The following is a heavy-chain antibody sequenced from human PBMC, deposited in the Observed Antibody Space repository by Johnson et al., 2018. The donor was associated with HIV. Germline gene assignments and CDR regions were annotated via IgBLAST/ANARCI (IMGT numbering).Heavy chain of an antibody. CDR3: ARGVGSGWYFEIGDDAFDI. Sequence: VQLVESGGGVVQPGGSLKLSCAASGFTVSSNYMSGVRQAPGKGLEWVSVIYSGGSTYYADSVKGRCTISRDNSKNTLYLQMNSLRAEDTAVYYCARGVGSGWYFEIGDDAFDIWGQGTMVTVSS. V-gene: IGHV3-66*01. D-gene: IGHD6-19*01. CDR1: GFTVSSNY. J-gene: IGHJ3*02. CDR2: IYSGGST.